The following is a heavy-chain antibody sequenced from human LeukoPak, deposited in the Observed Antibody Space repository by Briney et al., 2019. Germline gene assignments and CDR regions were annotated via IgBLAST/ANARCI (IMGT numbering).Heavy chain of an antibody. D-gene: IGHD3-22*01. CDR1: GGTFSSYA. CDR2: IIPIFGTA. V-gene: IGHV1-69*05. J-gene: IGHJ4*02. CDR3: ARSLYYYDSSGYYEGYYFDY. Sequence: ASVKVSCKASGGTFSSYAISWVRQAPGQGLEWMGGIIPIFGTANYAQKFQGRVTTTTDESTSTAYMELSSLRSEDTAVYYCARSLYYYDSSGYYEGYYFDYWGQGTLVTVSS.